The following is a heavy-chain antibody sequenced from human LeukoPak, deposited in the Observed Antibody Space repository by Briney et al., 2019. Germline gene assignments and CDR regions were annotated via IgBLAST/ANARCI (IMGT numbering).Heavy chain of an antibody. V-gene: IGHV3-9*01. CDR1: GFMFNDYA. J-gene: IGHJ4*02. Sequence: SLRLSCAPSGFMFNDYALHWVRQAPGKGLEWVSSISWNSGNMYYVDSVKGRFTISRDNSKNTLYLQMNSLRAEDTAVYCCAKDFGGYFDYWGQGTLVTVSS. CDR3: AKDFGGYFDY. D-gene: IGHD3-16*01. CDR2: ISWNSGNM.